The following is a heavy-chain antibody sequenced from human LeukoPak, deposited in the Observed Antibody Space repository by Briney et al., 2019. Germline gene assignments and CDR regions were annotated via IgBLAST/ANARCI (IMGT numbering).Heavy chain of an antibody. V-gene: IGHV3-23*01. CDR3: AQGHGDYESPSYYYYMDV. CDR2: ISGSGGST. Sequence: PGGSLRLSCAASGFTFSSYAMSWVRQAPGKGLERVSAISGSGGSTYYADSVKGRFTISRDNSKNTLYLQMNSLRAEDTAVYYCAQGHGDYESPSYYYYMDVWGKGTTVTVSS. J-gene: IGHJ6*03. CDR1: GFTFSSYA. D-gene: IGHD4-17*01.